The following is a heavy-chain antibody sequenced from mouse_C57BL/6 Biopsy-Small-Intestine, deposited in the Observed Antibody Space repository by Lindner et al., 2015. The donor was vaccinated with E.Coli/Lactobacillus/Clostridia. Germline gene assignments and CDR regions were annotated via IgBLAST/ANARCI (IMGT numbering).Heavy chain of an antibody. Sequence: VQLQESGGGLVKPGGSLKLSCAASGFTFSDYGMHWVRQAPEKGLEWVAYISSGSSTIYYADTVKGRFTISRDNAKNTLFLQTTSLRSEDTALYFCARGNYGGDYFDYWGQGTSLTVSS. CDR2: ISSGSSTI. D-gene: IGHD2-1*01. J-gene: IGHJ2*03. CDR3: ARGNYGGDYFDY. V-gene: IGHV5-17*01. CDR1: GFTFSDYG.